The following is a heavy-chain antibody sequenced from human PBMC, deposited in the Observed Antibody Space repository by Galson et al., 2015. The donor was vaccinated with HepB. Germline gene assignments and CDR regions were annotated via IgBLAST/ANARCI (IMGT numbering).Heavy chain of an antibody. Sequence: SLRLSCAASGFTFSSYEMNWVRQAPGKGLEGVSYISSSGSTIYYADSVKGRFTISRDNAKNSLYLQMNSLRAEDTAVYYCARDLSDDSSGYWHLSFDYWGQGTLVTVSS. D-gene: IGHD3-22*01. CDR2: ISSSGSTI. J-gene: IGHJ4*02. CDR1: GFTFSSYE. V-gene: IGHV3-48*03. CDR3: ARDLSDDSSGYWHLSFDY.